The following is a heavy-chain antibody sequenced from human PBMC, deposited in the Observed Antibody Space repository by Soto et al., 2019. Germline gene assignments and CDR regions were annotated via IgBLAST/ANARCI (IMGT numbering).Heavy chain of an antibody. CDR3: ARDKDRQQLGGNYYDIMDD. J-gene: IGHJ6*01. Sequence: QVQLVQSGAAVKKPGSSVKVSCKTSGGTFRTSAISWVRQAPGQGLEWMGGIMPVFSTPDYAQKFQGRVTITADESTGTAYMELSSLRSEAAAAYYCARDKDRQQLGGNYYDIMDDWGQGTTVTVSS. D-gene: IGHD3-3*02. CDR1: GGTFRTSA. CDR2: IMPVFSTP. V-gene: IGHV1-69*12.